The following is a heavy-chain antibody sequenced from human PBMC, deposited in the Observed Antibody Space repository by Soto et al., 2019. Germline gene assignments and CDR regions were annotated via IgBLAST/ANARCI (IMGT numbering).Heavy chain of an antibody. CDR2: IFSNDEK. V-gene: IGHV2-26*01. Sequence: QVTLKESGPVLVKPTETLTLTCTVSGFSLSNARMGVSWIRQPPGKALEWLAHIFSNDEKSYSTSLKSRLTISKDTAKSQVVLTMTNMDPVDTATYYCARMTLRFSGYAPVKGWDYWGQGTLVTVSS. D-gene: IGHD5-12*01. CDR1: GFSLSNARMG. J-gene: IGHJ4*02. CDR3: ARMTLRFSGYAPVKGWDY.